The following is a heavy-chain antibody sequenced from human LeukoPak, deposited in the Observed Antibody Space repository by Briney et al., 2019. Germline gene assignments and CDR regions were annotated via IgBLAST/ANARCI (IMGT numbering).Heavy chain of an antibody. J-gene: IGHJ4*02. CDR1: GGSISSGGYS. V-gene: IGHV4-30-4*07. CDR3: ARDPIAAAGTELDY. D-gene: IGHD6-13*01. Sequence: SETLSLTCAVSGGSISSGGYSWSWIRQPPGKGLEWIGYIYYSGSTYYNPSLKSRVTISVDTSKNQFSLKLSSVTAADTAVYYCARDPIAAAGTELDYWGQGTLVIVSS. CDR2: IYYSGST.